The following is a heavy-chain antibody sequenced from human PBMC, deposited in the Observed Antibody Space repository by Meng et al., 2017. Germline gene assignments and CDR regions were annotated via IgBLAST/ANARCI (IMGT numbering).Heavy chain of an antibody. CDR1: GGSFSGYY. Sequence: QVQLPRGGDGRLKPSGALSPPCAVYGGSFSGYYWSWIRQPPGKGLEWIGEINHSGSTNYNPSLKSRVTISVDTSKNQFSLKLSSVTAADTAVYYCARRGIAARPFYYWGQGTLVTVSS. J-gene: IGHJ4*02. CDR3: ARRGIAARPFYY. V-gene: IGHV4-34*01. D-gene: IGHD6-6*01. CDR2: INHSGST.